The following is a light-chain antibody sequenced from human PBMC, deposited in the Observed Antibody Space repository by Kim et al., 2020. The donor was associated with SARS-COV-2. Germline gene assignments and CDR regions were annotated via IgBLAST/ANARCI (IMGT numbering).Light chain of an antibody. Sequence: DIQMTQSPSTLSASIGDRVTITCRASQSISSWLAWYQQEPGKAPKLLIYKASNLESGVPSRFSGSGSGTEFTLTISSLQPQDFATYYCQRYDSYPWTFGQGTKVDIK. J-gene: IGKJ1*01. V-gene: IGKV1-5*03. CDR3: QRYDSYPWT. CDR1: QSISSW. CDR2: KAS.